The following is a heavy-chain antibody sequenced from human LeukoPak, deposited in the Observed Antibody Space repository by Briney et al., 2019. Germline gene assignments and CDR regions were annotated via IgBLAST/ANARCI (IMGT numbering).Heavy chain of an antibody. CDR1: GFTVSSNY. J-gene: IGHJ4*02. CDR3: AKDFRIGYSAHFDY. V-gene: IGHV3-53*01. CDR2: IYSGGST. D-gene: IGHD2-21*01. Sequence: GGSLRLSCAASGFTVSSNYMSWVLQAPGKGLEWVSVIYSGGSTYYADSVKGRFTISRDNSKNTLYLQMNSLRAEDTAVYYCAKDFRIGYSAHFDYWGQGALVTVSS.